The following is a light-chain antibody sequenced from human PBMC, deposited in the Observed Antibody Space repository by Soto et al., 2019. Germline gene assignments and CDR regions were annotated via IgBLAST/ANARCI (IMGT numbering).Light chain of an antibody. Sequence: EIVLTQSPGTLSLSPGERATLSCGASQSVSNNYLAWYQQKPGQAPRLLIYGASNRATGIPDRFSGSVSGTDFTLTISRLEPEDFAVYYCQQYGSSGTFGQGTKVE. J-gene: IGKJ1*01. CDR1: QSVSNNY. CDR3: QQYGSSGT. CDR2: GAS. V-gene: IGKV3-20*01.